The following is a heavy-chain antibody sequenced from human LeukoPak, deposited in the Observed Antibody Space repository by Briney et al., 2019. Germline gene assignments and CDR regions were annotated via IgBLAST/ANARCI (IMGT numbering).Heavy chain of an antibody. CDR1: GFTFSSYA. Sequence: GGSLRLSCAASGFTFSSYAMSWVRQAPGKGLEWVSAISGSGGSTYYADSVKGRFTISRDNSKDTLYLQMNSLRAEDTAVYYCAKGFNSYYGSGSYLNNWFDPWGQGTLVTVSS. D-gene: IGHD3-10*01. J-gene: IGHJ5*02. V-gene: IGHV3-23*01. CDR3: AKGFNSYYGSGSYLNNWFDP. CDR2: ISGSGGST.